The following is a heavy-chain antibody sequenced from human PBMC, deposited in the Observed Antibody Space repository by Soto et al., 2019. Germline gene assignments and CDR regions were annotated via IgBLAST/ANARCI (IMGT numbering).Heavy chain of an antibody. D-gene: IGHD3-22*01. CDR2: IIPIFGTA. CDR3: ARDRGPSSGYYPYWFDP. Sequence: QVQLVQSGAEVKKPGSSVKVSCKASGGTFSRYAISWVRQAPGQGLEWMGEIIPIFGTANYAQKIQGRVTITAEESTSTAYMELSSLRSEDTAVYYCARDRGPSSGYYPYWFDPWGQGTLVTVSS. CDR1: GGTFSRYA. V-gene: IGHV1-69*12. J-gene: IGHJ5*02.